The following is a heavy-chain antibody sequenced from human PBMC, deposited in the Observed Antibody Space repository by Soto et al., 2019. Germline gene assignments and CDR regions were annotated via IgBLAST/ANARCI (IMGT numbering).Heavy chain of an antibody. CDR3: AREQGYSFDY. CDR1: GGSISSYY. J-gene: IGHJ4*02. Sequence: SETLSLTCTVSGGSISSYYWSWIRQPPGKGLEWIGYIYYSGSTNYNPSLKSRVTISVDTSKNQFSLKLSSVTAADTSVYYCAREQGYSFDYWGQGTLVTVSS. CDR2: IYYSGST. D-gene: IGHD2-21*01. V-gene: IGHV4-59*01.